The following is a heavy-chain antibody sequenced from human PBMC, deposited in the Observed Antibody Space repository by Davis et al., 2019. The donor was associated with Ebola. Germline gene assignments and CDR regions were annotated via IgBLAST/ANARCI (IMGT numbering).Heavy chain of an antibody. Sequence: PSETLSLTCAVYGGSFSGYYWSWIRQPPGKGLEWIGEINHSGSTNYNPSLKSRVTISVDTSKNQFSLKLSSVTAADTAVYYCASGAPYGDYGYWGQGTLVTVSS. CDR3: ASGAPYGDYGY. D-gene: IGHD4-17*01. V-gene: IGHV4-34*01. J-gene: IGHJ4*02. CDR1: GGSFSGYY. CDR2: INHSGST.